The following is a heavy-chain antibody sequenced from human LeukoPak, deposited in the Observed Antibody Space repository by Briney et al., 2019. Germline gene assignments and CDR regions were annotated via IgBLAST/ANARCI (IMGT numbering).Heavy chain of an antibody. Sequence: ASVKVSCKASGYTFTGYYMHWVRQAPGQGLEWMGWINPNSGGTNYAQKFQGRVTMTRDTSISTAYMELSRLRSDDTAVYYCARGYVRGSPTPFDYWGQGTLVTVSS. J-gene: IGHJ4*02. CDR2: INPNSGGT. CDR3: ARGYVRGSPTPFDY. D-gene: IGHD3-16*01. CDR1: GYTFTGYY. V-gene: IGHV1-2*02.